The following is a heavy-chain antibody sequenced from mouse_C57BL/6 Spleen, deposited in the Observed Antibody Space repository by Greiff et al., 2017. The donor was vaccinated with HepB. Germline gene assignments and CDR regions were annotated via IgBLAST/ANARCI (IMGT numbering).Heavy chain of an antibody. V-gene: IGHV5-17*01. CDR2: ISSGSSTT. J-gene: IGHJ2*01. Sequence: EVKLVESGGGLVKPGGSLKLSCAASGFTFSDYGMHWVRQAPEKGLEWVAYISSGSSTTYYADTVKGRFTISRDNSNNTLFLQMTSLRSEDTAMYYCARGSSYFDYWGQGTTLTVSS. D-gene: IGHD1-1*01. CDR3: ARGSSYFDY. CDR1: GFTFSDYG.